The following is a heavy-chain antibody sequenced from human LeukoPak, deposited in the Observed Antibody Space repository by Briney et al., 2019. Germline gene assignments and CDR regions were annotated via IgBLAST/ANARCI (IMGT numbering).Heavy chain of an antibody. CDR3: ARGLVSYYDSSGYPDY. CDR1: GYTFTSYG. V-gene: IGHV1-18*01. Sequence: GASVKVSCKASGYTFTSYGISWVRQAPGQGLEWMGWISAYNGNTNYAQKLQGRVTMTTDTSTSTAYMELRSLRSDDTAVYYCARGLVSYYDSSGYPDYWGQGTLVTVSS. D-gene: IGHD3-22*01. J-gene: IGHJ4*02. CDR2: ISAYNGNT.